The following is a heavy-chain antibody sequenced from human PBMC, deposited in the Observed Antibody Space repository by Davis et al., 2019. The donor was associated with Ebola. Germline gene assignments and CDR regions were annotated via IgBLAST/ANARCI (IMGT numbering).Heavy chain of an antibody. CDR1: GRSITSYS. CDR2: IYYSGST. Sequence: SETLSLTCTVSGRSITSYSWSWIRQPPGKGLEWNGYIYYSGSTNYTPSLKSRITISVDTSKSQFSLRLSSVSAADTAMYYCVRLSIVAPETLYYNYDVDVWGKGTTDAVSS. V-gene: IGHV4-59*08. D-gene: IGHD6-6*01. CDR3: VRLSIVAPETLYYNYDVDV. J-gene: IGHJ6*01.